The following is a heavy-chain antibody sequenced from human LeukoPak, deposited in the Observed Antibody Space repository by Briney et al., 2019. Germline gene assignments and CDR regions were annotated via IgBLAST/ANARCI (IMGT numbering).Heavy chain of an antibody. V-gene: IGHV1-69*13. CDR2: IIPIFGTA. CDR1: GGTFSSYA. Sequence: ASVKVSCKASGGTFSSYAISWVRQAPGQGLEWMGGIIPIFGTANYAQKFQGRVTITADESTSTAYMELGSLRSEDTAVYYCARWGREVARPIYYYYYGMDVWGQGTTVTVSS. J-gene: IGHJ6*02. D-gene: IGHD5-12*01. CDR3: ARWGREVARPIYYYYYGMDV.